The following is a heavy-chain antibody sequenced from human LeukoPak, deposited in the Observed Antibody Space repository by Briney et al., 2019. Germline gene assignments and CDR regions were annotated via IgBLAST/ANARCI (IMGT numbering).Heavy chain of an antibody. CDR1: GGSFSGFY. V-gene: IGHV4-34*01. Sequence: SETLSLTCAVYGGSFSGFYWSWIRQPLRRGVEWIGEINHSGSTSYNPSLKSRLTISVDTSKNQFSLKLSCVTAADTAVYYCAAGCSSTSCFWFYYTDVWAKGTTVTVSS. D-gene: IGHD2-2*01. CDR3: AAGCSSTSCFWFYYTDV. J-gene: IGHJ6*03. CDR2: INHSGST.